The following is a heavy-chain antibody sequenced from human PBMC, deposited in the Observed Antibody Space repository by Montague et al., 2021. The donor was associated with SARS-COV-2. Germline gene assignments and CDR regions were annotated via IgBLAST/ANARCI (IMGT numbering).Heavy chain of an antibody. D-gene: IGHD5-12*01. Sequence: SETLSLTCTVSGGSISSSNYFWSWIRQPPGKGLEWFGSIYFGGGTXYNPSLKSRVTISIDTSKNQFSLTLTAVTAADTAVYWCARGVRKGVSGYETECGLDYWGQGTLVSVSS. V-gene: IGHV4-39*07. J-gene: IGHJ4*02. CDR1: GGSISSSNYF. CDR3: ARGVRKGVSGYETECGLDY. CDR2: IYFGGGT.